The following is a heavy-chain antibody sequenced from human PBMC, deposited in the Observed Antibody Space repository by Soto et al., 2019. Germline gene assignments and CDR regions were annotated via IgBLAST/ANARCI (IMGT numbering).Heavy chain of an antibody. D-gene: IGHD5-18*01. CDR3: ARDLSPEWLPHPEGINY. Sequence: PGGSLRLSCAASGFTFSSYSMNWVRQAPGKGLEWVSSISSSSSYIYYADSVKGRFTISRDNAKNSLYLQMNSLRAEDTAVYYCARDLSPEWLPHPEGINYWGQGTLVTVSS. CDR1: GFTFSSYS. V-gene: IGHV3-21*01. CDR2: ISSSSSYI. J-gene: IGHJ4*02.